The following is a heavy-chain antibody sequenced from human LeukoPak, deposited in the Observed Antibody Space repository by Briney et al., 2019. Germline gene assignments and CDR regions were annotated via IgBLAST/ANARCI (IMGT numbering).Heavy chain of an antibody. Sequence: SETLSLTCTVSGVSITSYYWSWIRQPPGKGLEWIGYIYYSGTTNNNPSLKSRVTISVDTSKNQFSLELSSVTAADTAVYYCARVHCSSTSCYQGINFDYWGQGTLVTVSS. J-gene: IGHJ4*02. CDR1: GVSITSYY. CDR2: IYYSGTT. CDR3: ARVHCSSTSCYQGINFDY. D-gene: IGHD2-2*01. V-gene: IGHV4-59*12.